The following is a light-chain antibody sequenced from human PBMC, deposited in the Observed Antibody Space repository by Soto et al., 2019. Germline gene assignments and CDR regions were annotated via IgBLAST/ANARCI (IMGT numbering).Light chain of an antibody. CDR1: PSISSN. J-gene: IGKJ1*01. CDR2: GAS. CDR3: QQYDNWWT. V-gene: IGKV3D-15*01. Sequence: EVVMTQSPATLSVSPGERATLSCRASPSISSNLAWYQQKPGQAPRLLIYGASNRATGVPARFSGSGSGTDFTLTFSSLQSEDFAAYYCQQYDNWWTGGQGTKVEIK.